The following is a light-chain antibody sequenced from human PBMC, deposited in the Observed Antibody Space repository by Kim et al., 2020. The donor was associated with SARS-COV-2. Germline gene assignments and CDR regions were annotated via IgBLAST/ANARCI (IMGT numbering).Light chain of an antibody. V-gene: IGLV3-1*01. CDR1: KLGDKY. Sequence: SVSPGQTASITCSGDKLGDKYASWYQQKPGQSPVVVIFRDTRRPSGIPERFSGSNSGNTATLTISGTQAMDEADYYCQAWDSSIYVFGTGTKVTVL. CDR3: QAWDSSIYV. J-gene: IGLJ1*01. CDR2: RDT.